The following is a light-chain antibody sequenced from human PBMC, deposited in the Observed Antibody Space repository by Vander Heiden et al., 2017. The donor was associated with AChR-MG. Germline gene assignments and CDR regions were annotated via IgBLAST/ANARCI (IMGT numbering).Light chain of an antibody. CDR2: DAS. V-gene: IGKV3-15*01. CDR1: EGVGSS. CDR3: QQYKNWPGT. Sequence: ETVMTQSPATLSVSPGERATLSCRASEGVGSSLAWYRQKHGQAPRLLIYDASTRATNIPARFSGSGSGTEFTLTISSLQSEDFAVYFCQQYKNWPGTFGQGTKVEIK. J-gene: IGKJ1*01.